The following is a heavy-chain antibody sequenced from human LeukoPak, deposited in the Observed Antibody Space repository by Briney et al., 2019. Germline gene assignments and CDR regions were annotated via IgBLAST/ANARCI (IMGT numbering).Heavy chain of an antibody. CDR1: GGSLNTYY. Sequence: KPSETLSLTCSVSGGSLNTYYWSWIRQPAGKGLEWIGRIYISGNTNYNPSLQSRVTKSVDTSKNQFSLKVSSVTAADTAVYYCARERRLLRGDAFDVWGQGTRVTVSS. CDR2: IYISGNT. J-gene: IGHJ3*01. D-gene: IGHD4-23*01. V-gene: IGHV4-4*07. CDR3: ARERRLLRGDAFDV.